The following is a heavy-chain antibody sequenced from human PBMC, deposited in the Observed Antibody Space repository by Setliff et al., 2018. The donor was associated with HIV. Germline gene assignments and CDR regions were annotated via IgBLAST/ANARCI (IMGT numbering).Heavy chain of an antibody. D-gene: IGHD5-12*01. CDR3: ARESMATITWVGYYYYYYMDV. V-gene: IGHV1-18*01. CDR1: GYTFTSYG. CDR2: TSAYNGNT. Sequence: ASVKVSCKASGYTFTSYGISWVRQAPGQGLEWMGWTSAYNGNTNYAQKLQGRVTMTTDTSTSTAYMELRSLRSDDTAVYYCARESMATITWVGYYYYYYMDVWGKGTTVTVSS. J-gene: IGHJ6*03.